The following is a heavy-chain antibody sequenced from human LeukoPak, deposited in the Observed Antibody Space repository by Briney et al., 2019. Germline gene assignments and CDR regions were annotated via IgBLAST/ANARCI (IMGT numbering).Heavy chain of an antibody. V-gene: IGHV4-59*01. CDR2: IYYSGST. CDR3: AREPDAFDI. Sequence: PSETLSLTCTVSGGSISGYYWSWIRQPPGKGLEWIGYIYYSGSTNYNPSLKSRVTISVDTSKNQFSLKVRSVTAADTAVYYCAREPDAFDIWGQGTMVTVSS. CDR1: GGSISGYY. J-gene: IGHJ3*02.